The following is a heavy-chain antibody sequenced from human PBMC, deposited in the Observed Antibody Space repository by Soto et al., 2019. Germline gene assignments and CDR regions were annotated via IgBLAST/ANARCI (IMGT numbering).Heavy chain of an antibody. D-gene: IGHD2-2*02. CDR1: GYSFTSYW. Sequence: PGESLKISCNGSGYSFTSYWIGWVRQMPGKGLEWMGIIYPGDSDTRYSPSFQGQVTISADKSISTAYLQWSSLKASDTAMYYCAGHPKTYCSSTSCYNYGMDVWGQGTTVTVSS. CDR3: AGHPKTYCSSTSCYNYGMDV. J-gene: IGHJ6*02. V-gene: IGHV5-51*01. CDR2: IYPGDSDT.